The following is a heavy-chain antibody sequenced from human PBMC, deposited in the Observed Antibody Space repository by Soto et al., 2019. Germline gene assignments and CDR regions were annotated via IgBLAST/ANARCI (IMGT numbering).Heavy chain of an antibody. CDR1: VYIFTDYC. CDR3: TRLISPVAARPS. Sequence: GESLKISCKGSVYIFTDYCIAWVRQLPGKGPEWMWIIYPDDSDTRYSPSFKGQVTISADKSINTAYLQWSSLKVSDTAMYFCTRLISPVAARPSWGQGTLVNVSS. J-gene: IGHJ4*02. V-gene: IGHV5-51*01. D-gene: IGHD2-15*01. CDR2: IYPDDSDT.